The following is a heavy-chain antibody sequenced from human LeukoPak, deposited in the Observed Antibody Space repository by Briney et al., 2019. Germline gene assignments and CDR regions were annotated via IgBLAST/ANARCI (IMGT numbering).Heavy chain of an antibody. Sequence: PGGSLRLSCAASGFTFSSYAMSWVRQAPGKGLEWVSAISGSGGSTYYADSVKGRFTISRDNSKNTLYLQMNSLRAEDTAVYYCAKEEDIVVVVAATPFDYWGQGTLVTVSS. J-gene: IGHJ4*02. CDR1: GFTFSSYA. CDR3: AKEEDIVVVVAATPFDY. V-gene: IGHV3-23*01. D-gene: IGHD2-15*01. CDR2: ISGSGGST.